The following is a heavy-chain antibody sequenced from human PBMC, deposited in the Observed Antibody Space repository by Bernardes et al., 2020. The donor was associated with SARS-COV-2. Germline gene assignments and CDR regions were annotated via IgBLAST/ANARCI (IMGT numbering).Heavy chain of an antibody. V-gene: IGHV3-21*06. D-gene: IGHD4-4*01. CDR1: GFTFSSYT. CDR2: ISTSSSYI. CDR3: AIVDFSNLYYFDY. J-gene: IGHJ4*02. Sequence: GGSLRLSCAASGFTFSSYTMNWVRQAPGKGLEWISFISTSSSYISYSDSVRGRFTISRDNAKNSVSLQMNSLRAEDTAVYYCAIVDFSNLYYFDYWGQGTPFTVSS.